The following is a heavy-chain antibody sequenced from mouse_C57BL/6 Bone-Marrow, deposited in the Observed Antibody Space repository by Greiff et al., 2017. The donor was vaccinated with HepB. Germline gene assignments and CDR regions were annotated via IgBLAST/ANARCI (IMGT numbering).Heavy chain of an antibody. J-gene: IGHJ1*03. D-gene: IGHD1-1*01. CDR2: INPNYGTT. V-gene: IGHV1-39*01. Sequence: EVKLMESGPELVKPGASVKISCKASGYSFTDYNMNWVKQSNGKSLEWIGVINPNYGTTSYNQKFKGKATLTVDQSSSTAYMQLNSLTSEDSAVYYCARGYYGLWYFDVWGTGTTVTVSS. CDR1: GYSFTDYN. CDR3: ARGYYGLWYFDV.